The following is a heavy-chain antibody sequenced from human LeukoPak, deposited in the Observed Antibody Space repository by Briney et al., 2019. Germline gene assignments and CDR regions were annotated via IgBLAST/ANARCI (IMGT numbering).Heavy chain of an antibody. CDR1: GFTFSGYS. D-gene: IGHD2-2*01. CDR3: ARDFYCSSTSCYGNDAFDI. V-gene: IGHV3-21*01. CDR2: ISSSSSYI. J-gene: IGHJ3*02. Sequence: PGGSLRLSCAASGFTFSGYSMNWVRQAPGKGLEWVSSISSSSSYIYYADSVKGRFTISRDNAKNSLYLQMNSLRAEDTAVYYCARDFYCSSTSCYGNDAFDIWGQGTMVTVSS.